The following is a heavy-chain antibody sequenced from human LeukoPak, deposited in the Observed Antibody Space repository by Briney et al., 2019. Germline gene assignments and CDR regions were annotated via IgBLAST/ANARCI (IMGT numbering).Heavy chain of an antibody. D-gene: IGHD3-16*01. CDR2: IIPIFGTA. Sequence: ASVKVSCRASGGTFSSYAISWVRQAPGQGLEWMGGIIPIFGTANYAQKFQGRVTITADKSTSTAYMELSSLRSEDTAVYYCARGLGYYYYYGMDVWGKGTTVTVSS. CDR3: ARGLGYYYYYGMDV. V-gene: IGHV1-69*06. CDR1: GGTFSSYA. J-gene: IGHJ6*04.